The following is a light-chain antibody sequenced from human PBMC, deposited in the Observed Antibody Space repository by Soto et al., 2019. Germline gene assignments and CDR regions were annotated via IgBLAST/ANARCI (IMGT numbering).Light chain of an antibody. J-gene: IGKJ1*01. CDR1: QSIGSW. Sequence: DIQMTQSPSTLSASXXNXXXXXXXASQSIGSWLAWFQQKPGKAPKVLIYKASNLESGVPSRFSGSGSGTEFTLTISSLQSDDFATYYCQHYYGYSWTFGQGTKVDI. V-gene: IGKV1-5*03. CDR3: QHYYGYSWT. CDR2: KAS.